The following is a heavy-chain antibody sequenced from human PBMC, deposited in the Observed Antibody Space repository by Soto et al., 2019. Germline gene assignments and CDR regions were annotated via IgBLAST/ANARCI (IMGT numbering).Heavy chain of an antibody. D-gene: IGHD1-1*01. V-gene: IGHV4-39*01. Sequence: SETLSLTCTVSGGSISSSSYYWGWIRQPPGKGLEWIGSIYYSGSTYYNPSLKSRVPISVDTSKNQFSLKLSSVTAADTAVYYCARPYQERRSLDYYYYMDVWGKGTTVTVSS. CDR1: GGSISSSSYY. J-gene: IGHJ6*03. CDR2: IYYSGST. CDR3: ARPYQERRSLDYYYYMDV.